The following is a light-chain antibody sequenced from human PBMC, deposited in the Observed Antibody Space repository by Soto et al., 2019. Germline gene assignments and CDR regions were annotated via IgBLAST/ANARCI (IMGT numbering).Light chain of an antibody. CDR3: LQDNNYPWT. CDR2: GAS. V-gene: IGKV1-6*01. CDR1: QAIRND. J-gene: IGKJ1*01. Sequence: AIQMTQSPSSLSASVGDIVTISCRASQAIRNDLGSYQQKPGKAPNLLIYGASSLESGVPSRFSGSGSGTDFTLTISSLQPEDFATYYCLQDNNYPWTFGQGTKVEI.